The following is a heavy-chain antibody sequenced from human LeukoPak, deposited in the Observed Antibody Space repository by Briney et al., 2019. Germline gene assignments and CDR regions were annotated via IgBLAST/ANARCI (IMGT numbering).Heavy chain of an antibody. CDR1: GGSFRGCY. D-gene: IGHD1-1*01. CDR3: GGHRGTRSYYYNYYMDV. Sequence: WETLCLTRAVCGGSFRGCYWSGMRQPPGKGREGMGELNHSGSTNYNPALTSRVTISVGTSKNQVFLELSSVTAADTAGYYCGGHRGTRSYYYNYYMDVWGKGTTGTASS. CDR2: LNHSGST. V-gene: IGHV4-34*01. J-gene: IGHJ6*03.